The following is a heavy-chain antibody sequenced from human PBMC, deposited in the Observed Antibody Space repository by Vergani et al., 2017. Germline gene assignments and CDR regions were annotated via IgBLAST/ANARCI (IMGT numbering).Heavy chain of an antibody. CDR3: VRDLDCSPINCYHGFDP. CDR1: GFRFGDYA. Sequence: EVQLVESGGGMVQPGRSLRLSCGASGFRFGDYAMHWVRQAPGKGLEWVSGISWNSGRTDYADSVKGRFIISRDNAKKSLSLIMNSLRPEDTALYYCVRDLDCSPINCYHGFDPWGQGTLVTVSS. V-gene: IGHV3-9*01. CDR2: ISWNSGRT. D-gene: IGHD2-15*01. J-gene: IGHJ5*02.